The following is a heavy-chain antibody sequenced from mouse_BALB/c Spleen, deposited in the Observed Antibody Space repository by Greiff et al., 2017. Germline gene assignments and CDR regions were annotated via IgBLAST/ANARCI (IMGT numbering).Heavy chain of an antibody. V-gene: IGHV5-9-1*01. J-gene: IGHJ3*01. CDR3: ASFYYDYDGFAY. D-gene: IGHD2-4*01. Sequence: EVMLVESGGGLVKPGGSLKLSCAASGFTFSSYAMSWVRQTPEKRLEWVATISSGGSYTYYPDSVKGRFTISRDNAKNTLYLQMSSLRSEDTAMYYCASFYYDYDGFAYWGQGTLVTVSA. CDR2: ISSGGSYT. CDR1: GFTFSSYA.